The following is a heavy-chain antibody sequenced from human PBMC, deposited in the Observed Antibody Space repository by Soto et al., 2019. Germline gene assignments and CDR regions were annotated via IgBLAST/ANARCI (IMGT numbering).Heavy chain of an antibody. CDR1: GGSVSSDYYY. CDR3: ARTEMATMFFDY. D-gene: IGHD5-12*01. V-gene: IGHV4-61*01. J-gene: IGHJ4*02. CDR2: VYYSGSA. Sequence: SETLSLTCTVSGGSVSSDYYYWSWIRQTPGKRLEWIAFVYYSGSANYNPSLKSRVTMSADTSKNQFSLKLTSVTAADTAVYYCARTEMATMFFDYWGRGTLVTVPS.